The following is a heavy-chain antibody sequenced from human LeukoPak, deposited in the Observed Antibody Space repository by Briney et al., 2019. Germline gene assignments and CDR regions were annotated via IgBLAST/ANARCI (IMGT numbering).Heavy chain of an antibody. CDR2: ISSSSSYI. Sequence: PGGSLRLSCAASGFTFSSYSMNWVRQAPGKGLEWVSSISSSSSYIYYADSVKGRFTISRDNAKNSLYLQMNSLRAEDTAVNYCARDVGKYSISSSSGGPWGQGTLVTVSS. D-gene: IGHD6-6*01. CDR3: ARDVGKYSISSSSGGP. V-gene: IGHV3-21*01. J-gene: IGHJ5*02. CDR1: GFTFSSYS.